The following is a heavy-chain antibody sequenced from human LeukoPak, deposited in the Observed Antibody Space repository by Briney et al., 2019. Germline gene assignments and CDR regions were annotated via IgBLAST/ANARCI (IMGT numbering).Heavy chain of an antibody. CDR1: GFTFSSYA. CDR2: ISGSGGST. CDR3: ARRLYIVRGAFDI. V-gene: IGHV3-23*01. Sequence: GGSLRLSCGASGFTFSSYAMSWVRQAPGRGLEWVSTISGSGGSTYYADSVKGRFTISRDNSKNTVHLQMNNLRAEDTAMYFCARRLYIVRGAFDIWGQGTMVTVSS. D-gene: IGHD2/OR15-2a*01. J-gene: IGHJ3*02.